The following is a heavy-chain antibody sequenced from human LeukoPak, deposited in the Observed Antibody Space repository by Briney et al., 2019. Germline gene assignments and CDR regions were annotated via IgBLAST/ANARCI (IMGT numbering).Heavy chain of an antibody. V-gene: IGHV3-9*01. CDR2: ISWNSGSM. J-gene: IGHJ4*02. Sequence: GGSLRLSCAASGFTFDDYAMHWVRQAPGKGLEWVSGISWNSGSMGYADSVKGRFTISRDNAKNSLYLQMNSLRAEDTAVYYCAKGRTANPRDGYNSGWGQGTLVTVSS. CDR1: GFTFDDYA. D-gene: IGHD5-24*01. CDR3: AKGRTANPRDGYNSG.